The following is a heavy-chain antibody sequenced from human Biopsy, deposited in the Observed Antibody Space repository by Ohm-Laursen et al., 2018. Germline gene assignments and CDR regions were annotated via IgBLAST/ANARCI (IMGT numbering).Heavy chain of an antibody. D-gene: IGHD1-7*01. Sequence: SVKVSCKASGYTFTSYDITWVQQASGQGPEWIGWLNPVSGNSNFGQKFRGRVTVTSDTSISTAHMELSGLTSDDTATYYCGRAVRNQLLTDPWGQGTLVTVTS. V-gene: IGHV1-8*01. J-gene: IGHJ5*02. CDR3: GRAVRNQLLTDP. CDR2: LNPVSGNS. CDR1: GYTFTSYD.